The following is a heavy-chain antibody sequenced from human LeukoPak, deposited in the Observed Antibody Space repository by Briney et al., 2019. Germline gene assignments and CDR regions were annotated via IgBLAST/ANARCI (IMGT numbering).Heavy chain of an antibody. J-gene: IGHJ4*02. D-gene: IGHD3-22*01. CDR2: IRWNSGNI. Sequence: GGSLRLSCAASGFTFDDYAMHWVRQPPGKGLEWVSGIRWNSGNIGYADSVKGRFTISRDNAKRSLYLQMDSLRVEDTALYYCVKDISGFYFGADYWGQGTLVTVSS. V-gene: IGHV3-9*01. CDR3: VKDISGFYFGADY. CDR1: GFTFDDYA.